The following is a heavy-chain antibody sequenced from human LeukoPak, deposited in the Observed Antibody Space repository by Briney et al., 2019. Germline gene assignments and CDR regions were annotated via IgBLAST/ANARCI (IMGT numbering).Heavy chain of an antibody. CDR2: LWDDGSRK. Sequence: GGSLRLSCAASGFTFSAYDMHWVREAPGKGLEWVAVLWDDGSRKYSADSVRGRFTISRDNSKNTLYLQMNSLRAEDTAVYYCAKGLKYCSGGSCSLYMDVWGKGTTVTVSS. CDR3: AKGLKYCSGGSCSLYMDV. J-gene: IGHJ6*03. CDR1: GFTFSAYD. V-gene: IGHV3-33*06. D-gene: IGHD2-15*01.